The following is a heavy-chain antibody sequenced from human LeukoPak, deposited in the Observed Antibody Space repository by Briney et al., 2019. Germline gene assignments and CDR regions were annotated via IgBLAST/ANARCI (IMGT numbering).Heavy chain of an antibody. CDR2: ISSSSSYI. V-gene: IGHV3-21*01. CDR3: ARGIAVAGSSRRAFDI. J-gene: IGHJ3*02. D-gene: IGHD6-19*01. CDR1: GFTFSSYS. Sequence: PGGSLRLSCAASGFTFSSYSMNWVRQAPGKGLEWVSSISSSSSYIYYADSVKGRFTISRDNAKNPLYLQMNSLRAEDTAVYYCARGIAVAGSSRRAFDIWGQGTMVTVSS.